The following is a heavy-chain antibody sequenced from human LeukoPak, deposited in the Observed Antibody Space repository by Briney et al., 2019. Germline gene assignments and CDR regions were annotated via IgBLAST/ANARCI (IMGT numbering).Heavy chain of an antibody. V-gene: IGHV1-2*02. J-gene: IGHJ5*02. CDR1: GYTFTGYY. Sequence: ASVKVSCKASGYTFTGYYMHWVRQAPGQGLEWMGWINPNSGGTNYAQKFQGRVTMTRDTSISTAYMELSRLRSDDTAVYYCARNYYYDSSGAEGSYNWFDPWGQGTLVTVSS. CDR3: ARNYYYDSSGAEGSYNWFDP. D-gene: IGHD3-22*01. CDR2: INPNSGGT.